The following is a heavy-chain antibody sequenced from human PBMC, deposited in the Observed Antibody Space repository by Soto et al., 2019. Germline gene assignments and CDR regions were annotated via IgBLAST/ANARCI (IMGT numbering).Heavy chain of an antibody. CDR2: IYVSANT. V-gene: IGHV4-4*07. J-gene: IGHJ3*02. CDR1: GDSMKGDY. Sequence: PETLSLTCTVSGDSMKGDYWSWVRQPAGKGLEWIGRIYVSANTNYNPSLMSRVTMSIDTSKRQFSLRLTSVTAADTAVYFCARAPPTNAFDIWGPGTAVTVSS. CDR3: ARAPPTNAFDI. D-gene: IGHD2-2*01.